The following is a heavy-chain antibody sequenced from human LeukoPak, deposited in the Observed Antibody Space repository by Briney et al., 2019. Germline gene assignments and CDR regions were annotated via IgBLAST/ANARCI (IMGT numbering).Heavy chain of an antibody. J-gene: IGHJ4*02. D-gene: IGHD5-18*01. CDR1: GGSFSGYY. CDR3: ARGRGYSYGRVLNDY. V-gene: IGHV4-34*01. CDR2: INHSGST. Sequence: TSETLSLTRAVYGGSFSGYYWSWIRQPPGKGLEWIGEINHSGSTNYNPSLKSRVTISVDTSKNQFSLKLSSVTAADTAVYYCARGRGYSYGRVLNDYWGQGTLVTVSS.